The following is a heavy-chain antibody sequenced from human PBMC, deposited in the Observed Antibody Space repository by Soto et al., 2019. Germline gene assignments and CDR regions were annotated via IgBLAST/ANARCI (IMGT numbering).Heavy chain of an antibody. CDR3: AHRAVPGTYFFDY. J-gene: IGHJ4*02. Sequence: QITLKESGPTLVKPTQTLTLTCTLSGFSLDTSGVGVGWIRQPPGKTLEWLSLIYWDDDKRYNPSLSSRLTITKDTSKNQVVLTMTIMDPADTATYYCAHRAVPGTYFFDYWGPGTLVTVSS. D-gene: IGHD6-19*01. V-gene: IGHV2-5*02. CDR1: GFSLDTSGVG. CDR2: IYWDDDK.